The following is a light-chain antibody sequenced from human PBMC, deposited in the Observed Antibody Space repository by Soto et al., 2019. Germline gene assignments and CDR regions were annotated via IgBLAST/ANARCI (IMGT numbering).Light chain of an antibody. V-gene: IGKV3-15*01. CDR3: QQGHNWPLT. Sequence: EIVMTQSPATLSLSPGERAALSCRASQSINSELAWYQQKPGQPPRLLIYGASNRATGVPARFTGSESGSEFTLTISGLQSEDFAVYYCQQGHNWPLTFGQETRLEI. J-gene: IGKJ2*01. CDR1: QSINSE. CDR2: GAS.